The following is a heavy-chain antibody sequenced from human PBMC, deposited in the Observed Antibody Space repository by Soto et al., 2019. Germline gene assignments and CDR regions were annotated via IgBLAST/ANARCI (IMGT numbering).Heavy chain of an antibody. Sequence: SETLSLTCTVSGGSISSSSYYWGWIRQPPGKGLEWIGSIYYSGSTYYNPSLKSRVTISVDTSKNQFSLKLGSVTAADTAVYYCAITYYDFWSGFGEYYFDYWGQGTLVTVSS. D-gene: IGHD3-3*01. CDR1: GGSISSSSYY. J-gene: IGHJ4*02. V-gene: IGHV4-39*01. CDR3: AITYYDFWSGFGEYYFDY. CDR2: IYYSGST.